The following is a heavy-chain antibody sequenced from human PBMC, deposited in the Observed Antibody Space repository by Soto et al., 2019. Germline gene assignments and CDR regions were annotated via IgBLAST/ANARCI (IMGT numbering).Heavy chain of an antibody. V-gene: IGHV1-58*01. CDR1: GFTFTSSA. Sequence: GASVKVSCKASGFTFTSSAVQWVRQARGQRLEWIGWIVVGSGNTNYAQKFQERVTITRDMSTSTAYMELSNLRAEDTAMYYCTKGSRGYTNYFFDSWGLGTLVTVSS. J-gene: IGHJ4*02. D-gene: IGHD6-25*01. CDR2: IVVGSGNT. CDR3: TKGSRGYTNYFFDS.